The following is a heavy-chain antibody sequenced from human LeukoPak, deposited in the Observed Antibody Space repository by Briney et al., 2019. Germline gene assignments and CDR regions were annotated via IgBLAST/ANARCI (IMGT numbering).Heavy chain of an antibody. V-gene: IGHV5-51*01. D-gene: IGHD3-3*01. Sequence: GESLKISCKGSGYSFTSYWIGWVRQMPGKGLEWMEIIYPGDSDTRYSPSFQGQVTISADKSISTAYLQWSSLKASDTAMYYCARRNHYDFWSGYYNYYYGMDVWGQGTTVTVSS. J-gene: IGHJ6*02. CDR3: ARRNHYDFWSGYYNYYYGMDV. CDR2: IYPGDSDT. CDR1: GYSFTSYW.